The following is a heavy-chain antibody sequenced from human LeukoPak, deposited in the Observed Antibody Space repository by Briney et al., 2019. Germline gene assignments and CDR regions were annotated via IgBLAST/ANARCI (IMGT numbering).Heavy chain of an antibody. V-gene: IGHV4-59*01. CDR2: IYYSGST. CDR1: GGSISSYY. J-gene: IGHJ4*02. CDR3: ARDSGYNYYFDY. D-gene: IGHD5-12*01. Sequence: SETLSLTCTVSGGSISSYYWSWIRQPPGKGLEWIGYIYYSGSTNYNPSIKSLVTITVDTSKNLFSLKLSSVTAADTAVYYCARDSGYNYYFDYWGQGTLVTVSS.